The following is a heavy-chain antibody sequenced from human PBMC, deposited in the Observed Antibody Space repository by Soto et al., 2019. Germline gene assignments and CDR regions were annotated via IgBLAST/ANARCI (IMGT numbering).Heavy chain of an antibody. Sequence: QVQPVESGGGVVQPGRSLRLSCAASGFTFSSYAMHWVRQAPGKGLEWVAVISYDGSNKYYADSVKGRFTISRENSKNKLYLQMNSRRAEDTAVYYYGRASGGSGSYPRSRYYGMDVWGQGTTVTVSS. CDR1: GFTFSSYA. D-gene: IGHD3-10*01. CDR3: GRASGGSGSYPRSRYYGMDV. CDR2: ISYDGSNK. J-gene: IGHJ6*02. V-gene: IGHV3-30-3*01.